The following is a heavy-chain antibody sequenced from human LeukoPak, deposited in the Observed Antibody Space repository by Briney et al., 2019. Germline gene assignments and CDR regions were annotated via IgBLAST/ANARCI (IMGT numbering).Heavy chain of an antibody. J-gene: IGHJ4*02. CDR3: AKARMNSGWYDY. Sequence: GGSLRLSCADSGFTFSTYGMSWVRQAPGKGLEWVSVISDTGGNTYYTDSVKGRFSVSRDNSKNTLYLQMNSLRAEDTATYYCAKARMNSGWYDYWGQGTLVTVSS. D-gene: IGHD6-19*01. CDR2: ISDTGGNT. CDR1: GFTFSTYG. V-gene: IGHV3-23*01.